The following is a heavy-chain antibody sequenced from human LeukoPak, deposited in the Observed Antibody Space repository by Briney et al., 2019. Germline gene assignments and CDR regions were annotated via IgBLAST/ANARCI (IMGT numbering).Heavy chain of an antibody. J-gene: IGHJ6*03. CDR1: GYTFTGYY. Sequence: ASVKVSCKASGYTFTGYYMHWVRQAPGQRLEWMGWINAGNGNTKYSQEFQGRVTMTRDMSTSTVYMELSSLRSEDTAVYYCARAPRTKGPIAAAGIDYYYYMDVWGKGTTVTVSS. CDR3: ARAPRTKGPIAAAGIDYYYYMDV. V-gene: IGHV1-3*03. D-gene: IGHD6-13*01. CDR2: INAGNGNT.